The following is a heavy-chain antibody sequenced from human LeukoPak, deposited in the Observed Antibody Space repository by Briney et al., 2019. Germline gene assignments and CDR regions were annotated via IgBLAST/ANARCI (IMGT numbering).Heavy chain of an antibody. CDR3: AKDRRWYSSSWHPRGYYFDY. V-gene: IGHV3-23*01. CDR1: GFTFSSYA. Sequence: PGRSLRLSCAASGFTFSSYAMSWVRQAPGKGLEWVSAISGSGGSTYYADSVKGRFTISRDNSKNTLYLQMNSLRAEDTAVYYCAKDRRWYSSSWHPRGYYFDYWGQGTLVTVSS. J-gene: IGHJ4*02. D-gene: IGHD6-13*01. CDR2: ISGSGGST.